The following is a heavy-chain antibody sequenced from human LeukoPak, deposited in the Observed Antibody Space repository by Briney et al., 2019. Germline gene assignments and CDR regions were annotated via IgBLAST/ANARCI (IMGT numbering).Heavy chain of an antibody. CDR3: ARDDYADYYYYYMDV. V-gene: IGHV4-4*07. Sequence: KPSETLSLTCTVSGGSISSYYWSWIRQPAGKGLEWIGRIYTSGSTNYNPSLKSRVTISVDTSKNQFSLKLSSVTAADTAVYYCARDDYADYYYYYMDVWGKGTTVTVSS. D-gene: IGHD4-17*01. CDR2: IYTSGST. J-gene: IGHJ6*03. CDR1: GGSISSYY.